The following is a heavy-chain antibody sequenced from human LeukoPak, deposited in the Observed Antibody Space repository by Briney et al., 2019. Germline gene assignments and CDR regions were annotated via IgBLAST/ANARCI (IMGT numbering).Heavy chain of an antibody. Sequence: SETLSLTCTVSGTSISSSSYYWGWLRQPPGKGLEWIGSIYYSGRTYYNPSLKSRVTISVDRSKNQFSLKLSSVTAADTAVYYCARDSSGYDYWGQGTLVTVSS. D-gene: IGHD3-22*01. J-gene: IGHJ4*02. CDR2: IYYSGRT. CDR3: ARDSSGYDY. V-gene: IGHV4-39*07. CDR1: GTSISSSSYY.